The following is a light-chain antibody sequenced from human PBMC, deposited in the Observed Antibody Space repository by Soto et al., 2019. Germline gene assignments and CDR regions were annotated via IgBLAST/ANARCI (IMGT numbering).Light chain of an antibody. CDR1: QSVSSY. Sequence: EIVLTQSPATLSLSPGERATLSCRASQSVSSYLAWYQQKPGQAPRLLIYDASNRATGIPARFSGSGSGTDFTLTISSLETEDFPVYYCQQRSNWLYTFGQGTKLEIK. CDR2: DAS. V-gene: IGKV3-11*01. J-gene: IGKJ2*01. CDR3: QQRSNWLYT.